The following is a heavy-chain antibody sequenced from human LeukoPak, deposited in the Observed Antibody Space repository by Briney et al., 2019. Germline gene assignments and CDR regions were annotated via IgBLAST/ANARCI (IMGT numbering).Heavy chain of an antibody. D-gene: IGHD5-18*01. V-gene: IGHV1-2*02. CDR2: INPNSGGT. J-gene: IGHJ6*03. Sequence: ASVKVSCKASGYTFTGYYMHWVRQAPGQGLEWMGWINPNSGGTNYAQKFQGRVTMTRDTSISTAYMELSRLRSDDTAVYYCARVAVRGYSYGQRGYYYYYMDVWGKGTTVTVSS. CDR1: GYTFTGYY. CDR3: ARVAVRGYSYGQRGYYYYYMDV.